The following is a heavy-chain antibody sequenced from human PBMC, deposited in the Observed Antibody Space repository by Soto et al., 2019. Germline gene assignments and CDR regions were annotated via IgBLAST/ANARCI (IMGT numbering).Heavy chain of an antibody. CDR2: INPKSGGT. CDR1: GYSFTDYH. V-gene: IGHV1-2*04. CDR3: ARGDSTDCSNGVCSFFYNHDMDV. Sequence: ASVKVSCKASGYSFTDYHIHWVRQAPGQGLEWLGRINPKSGGTSTAQKFQGWVTMTTDTSISTASMELTRLTSDDTAIYYCARGDSTDCSNGVCSFFYNHDMDVWGQGATVTVS. J-gene: IGHJ6*02. D-gene: IGHD2-8*01.